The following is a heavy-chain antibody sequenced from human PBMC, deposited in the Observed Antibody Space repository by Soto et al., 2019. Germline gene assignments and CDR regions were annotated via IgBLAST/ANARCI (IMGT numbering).Heavy chain of an antibody. CDR2: INPKSGGT. CDR1: GYSFTDYH. V-gene: IGHV1-2*04. CDR3: ARGDSTDCSNGVCSFFYNHDMDV. Sequence: ASVKVSCKASGYSFTDYHIHWVRQAPGQGLEWLGRINPKSGGTSTAQKFQGWVTMTTDTSISTASMELTRLTSDDTAIYYCARGDSTDCSNGVCSFFYNHDMDVWGQGATVTVS. J-gene: IGHJ6*02. D-gene: IGHD2-8*01.